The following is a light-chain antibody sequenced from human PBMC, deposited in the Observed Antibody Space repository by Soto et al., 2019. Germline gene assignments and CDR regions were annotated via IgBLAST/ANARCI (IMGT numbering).Light chain of an antibody. J-gene: IGKJ5*01. CDR2: DAS. CDR3: HQRTNWPIT. CDR1: QSVSSK. V-gene: IGKV3-11*01. Sequence: DIVMTQSPATLSVSPGERATLSCRASQSVSSKLAWFQQKPGQTPRLLIYDASTRATGIPARFSGSGSGTDFTLTISSLEPEDFAVYYCHQRTNWPITFGQGTRLEIK.